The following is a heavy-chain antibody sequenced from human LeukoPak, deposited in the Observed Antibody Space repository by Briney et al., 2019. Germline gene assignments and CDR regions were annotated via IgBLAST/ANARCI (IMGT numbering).Heavy chain of an antibody. CDR2: ISGSGGST. V-gene: IGHV3-23*01. Sequence: GGSLRLSCAASGFTFSSYSMNWVRQAPGKGLEWVSAISGSGGSTYYADSVKGRFTISRDNSKNTLYLQMNSLRAEDTAVYYCAKSGENCSSISCYRVYWGQGTLVTVSS. J-gene: IGHJ4*02. CDR3: AKSGENCSSISCYRVY. D-gene: IGHD2-2*01. CDR1: GFTFSSYS.